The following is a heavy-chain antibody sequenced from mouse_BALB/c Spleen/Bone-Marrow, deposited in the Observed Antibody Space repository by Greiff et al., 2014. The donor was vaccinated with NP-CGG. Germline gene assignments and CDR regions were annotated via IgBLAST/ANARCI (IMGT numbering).Heavy chain of an antibody. CDR2: IDPYYGGT. D-gene: IGHD2-4*01. CDR1: GYSFTGYN. V-gene: IGHV1-39*01. CDR3: ARRDDHDGGFAY. Sequence: VQLQQSGPELEKPGASVKISCKASGYSFTGYNVNWVKQSNGKSLEWIGNIDPYYGGTCYNQKFKGKATLTVDKSSSTAYMQLKSLTSEDSAVYYCARRDDHDGGFAYWGQGTLVTVSA. J-gene: IGHJ3*01.